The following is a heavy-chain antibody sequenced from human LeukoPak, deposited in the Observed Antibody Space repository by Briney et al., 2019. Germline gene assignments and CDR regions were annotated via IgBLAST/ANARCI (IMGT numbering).Heavy chain of an antibody. CDR2: MNSDGTSI. J-gene: IGHJ3*01. CDR1: GFTFTNYW. CDR3: ARSQSGVFDV. D-gene: IGHD2-15*01. Sequence: GGSLRLSCVVSGFTFTNYWMQWVRHVPGKGLVWVARMNSDGTSIIHADSVKGRFTISRDNAENTLYLQMNSLRPEDTALYYGARSQSGVFDVWGQGTMVIVSS. V-gene: IGHV3-74*01.